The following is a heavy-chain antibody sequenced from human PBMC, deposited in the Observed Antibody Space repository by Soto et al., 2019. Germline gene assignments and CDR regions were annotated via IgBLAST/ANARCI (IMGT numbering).Heavy chain of an antibody. CDR2: IYYSGST. V-gene: IGHV4-39*01. D-gene: IGHD2-15*01. J-gene: IGHJ4*02. CDR3: ARHTPAISISDH. CDR1: GGSISSSGYY. Sequence: SETLSLTCTVSGGSISSSGYYWGWIPQPTGKGLEWVGSIYYSGSTYYNPSLKSRVTISVDTSKNQFSLKLSSVTAADTAVYYCARHTPAISISDHWGQGTLVTVSS.